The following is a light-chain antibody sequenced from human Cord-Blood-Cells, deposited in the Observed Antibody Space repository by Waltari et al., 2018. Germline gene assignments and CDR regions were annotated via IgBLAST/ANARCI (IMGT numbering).Light chain of an antibody. Sequence: AIRMTQSPSSFSASTGDRVTITCRASQGISSYLAWYQQKPGKGPKLLIYAASTLQSGVPSRFSGSGSGTDFTLTISCLQSEDFATYYCQQYYSYPPFTFGPGTKVDI. V-gene: IGKV1-8*01. J-gene: IGKJ3*01. CDR1: QGISSY. CDR2: AAS. CDR3: QQYYSYPPFT.